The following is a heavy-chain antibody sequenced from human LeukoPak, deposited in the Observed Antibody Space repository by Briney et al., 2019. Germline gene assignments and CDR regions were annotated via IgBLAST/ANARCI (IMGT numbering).Heavy chain of an antibody. Sequence: GASVKVSCKASGYTFAGYYMHWVRQAPGQGLEWMGWINPNSGGTNYAQKFQGWVTMTRDTSISTAYMELSRLRSDDTAVYYCARGGSSWFLYYFDYWGQGTLVTVSS. CDR1: GYTFAGYY. D-gene: IGHD6-13*01. CDR3: ARGGSSWFLYYFDY. J-gene: IGHJ4*02. CDR2: INPNSGGT. V-gene: IGHV1-2*04.